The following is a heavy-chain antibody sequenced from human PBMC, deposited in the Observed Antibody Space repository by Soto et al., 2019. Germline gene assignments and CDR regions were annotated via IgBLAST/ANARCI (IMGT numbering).Heavy chain of an antibody. D-gene: IGHD2-2*02. CDR2: INPSSGGT. Sequence: ASVKVSCKASGYTFTGYYMHWVRQAPGQGLEWMGWINPSSGGTNYAQKFQGWVTMTRDTSISTAYMELSRLRSDDTAVYYCARDHCSSTSCYTTDAFDIWGQGTMVTVSS. CDR1: GYTFTGYY. CDR3: ARDHCSSTSCYTTDAFDI. V-gene: IGHV1-2*04. J-gene: IGHJ3*02.